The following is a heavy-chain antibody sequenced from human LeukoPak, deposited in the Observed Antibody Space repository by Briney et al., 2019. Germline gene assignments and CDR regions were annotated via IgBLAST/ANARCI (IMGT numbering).Heavy chain of an antibody. J-gene: IGHJ4*02. Sequence: PSETLSLTCTVSGHSISSGYYWGWIRQPPGKGLEWIGSIYHSGSTYYNPSLKSRVTISVDTSKNQFSLKPSSVTAADTAVYYCARTYSGSYYWFDYWGQGTLVTVSS. D-gene: IGHD1-26*01. CDR3: ARTYSGSYYWFDY. CDR1: GHSISSGYY. CDR2: IYHSGST. V-gene: IGHV4-38-2*02.